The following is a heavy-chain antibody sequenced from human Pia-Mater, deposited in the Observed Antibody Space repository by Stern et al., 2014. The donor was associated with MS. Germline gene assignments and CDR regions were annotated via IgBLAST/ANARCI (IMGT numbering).Heavy chain of an antibody. CDR2: IYHDGTN. Sequence: QVQLQESGAGLVKPSETLTLTCRASGGTLTGYYCSWVRQSPGKGLEWIGYIYHDGTNQSHPSLKRLLTMSVDTSNNQFSLKLNSVTTEDTSVYYCARNRYPTTWFDSWGQGTLVIVSS. J-gene: IGHJ5*01. D-gene: IGHD1-1*01. V-gene: IGHV4-4*09. CDR1: GGTLTGYY. CDR3: ARNRYPTTWFDS.